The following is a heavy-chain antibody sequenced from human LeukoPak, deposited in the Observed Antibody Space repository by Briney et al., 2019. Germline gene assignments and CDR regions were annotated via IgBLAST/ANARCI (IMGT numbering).Heavy chain of an antibody. D-gene: IGHD1-26*01. CDR1: GYTFTGYY. CDR3: ARAAGDGSTNYFDP. V-gene: IGHV1-2*06. Sequence: ASVKVSCKASGYTFTGYYMHWVRQAPGQGLEWMGRINPNSGGTNSAKKFHGRVTMTRDTSISTAYMELSSLTSDDTALYYCARAAGDGSTNYFDPWGQGTLVTVSS. J-gene: IGHJ5*02. CDR2: INPNSGGT.